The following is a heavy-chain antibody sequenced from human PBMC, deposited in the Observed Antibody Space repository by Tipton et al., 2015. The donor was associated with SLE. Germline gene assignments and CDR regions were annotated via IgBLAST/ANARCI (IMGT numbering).Heavy chain of an antibody. Sequence: TLSLTCTVSGGSISSYYWSWIRQPPGKGLEWIAYIFYSGSTNYNPSLKSRVTLSVATSKIQFSLKLSSVTAADTAVYYCARYPMVRGAVDFWGQGTLVTVSS. CDR3: ARYPMVRGAVDF. J-gene: IGHJ4*02. V-gene: IGHV4-59*08. D-gene: IGHD3-10*01. CDR2: IFYSGST. CDR1: GGSISSYY.